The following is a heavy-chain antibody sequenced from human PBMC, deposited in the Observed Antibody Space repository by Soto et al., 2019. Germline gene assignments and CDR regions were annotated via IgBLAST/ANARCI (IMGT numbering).Heavy chain of an antibody. CDR1: GGSISSGGYY. CDR2: IYYSGST. Sequence: QVQLQESGPGLVKPSQTLSLTCTVSGGSISSGGYYWSWIRQHPGKGLEWIGYIYYSGSTYYNPSLKSRVTIAVDPSKTQFSLKLSSVTAADTAVYYWARTVPAASGWFDPWGQGTLVTVSS. J-gene: IGHJ5*02. V-gene: IGHV4-31*03. CDR3: ARTVPAASGWFDP. D-gene: IGHD2-2*01.